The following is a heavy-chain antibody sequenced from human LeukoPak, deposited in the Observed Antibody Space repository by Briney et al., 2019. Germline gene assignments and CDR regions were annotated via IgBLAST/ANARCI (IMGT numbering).Heavy chain of an antibody. CDR2: FDPEDGET. D-gene: IGHD3-22*01. CDR1: GYTLTELS. CDR3: APRLYYYDSSGYYYLDY. J-gene: IGHJ4*02. V-gene: IGHV1-24*01. Sequence: ASVKASCKVSGYTLTELSMHWVRQAPGKGLEWMGGFDPEDGETIYAQKFQGRVTMTEDTSTDTAYMELSSLRSEDTAVYYCAPRLYYYDSSGYYYLDYWGQGTLVTVSS.